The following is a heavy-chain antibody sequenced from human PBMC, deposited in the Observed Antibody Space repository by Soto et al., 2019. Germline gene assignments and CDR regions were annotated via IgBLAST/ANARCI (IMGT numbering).Heavy chain of an antibody. D-gene: IGHD3-3*01. J-gene: IGHJ4*02. V-gene: IGHV3-30-3*01. CDR2: ISYDGSNK. Sequence: PGGSLRLSCAASGFTFSSYAMHWVRQAPGKGLEWVAVISYDGSNKYYADSVKGRFTISRDNSKNTLYLQMNSLRAEDTAVYYCARDPRGDFWSGYYFDYWDQGTLVTVSS. CDR1: GFTFSSYA. CDR3: ARDPRGDFWSGYYFDY.